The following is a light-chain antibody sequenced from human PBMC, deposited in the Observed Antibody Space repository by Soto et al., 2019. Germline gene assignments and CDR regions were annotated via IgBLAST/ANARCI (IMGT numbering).Light chain of an antibody. V-gene: IGLV2-14*01. CDR1: SSDVGGYDF. J-gene: IGLJ2*01. CDR3: SSYTSTTLV. Sequence: QSALTQPASVSGSPGQSITISCTGTSSDVGGYDFVSWYQHHPGKVPKLMIFEVSKRPSGVSNRFSGSKSGNTASLTISGLQAEDEADYYCSSYTSTTLVFGGGTKPHRP. CDR2: EVS.